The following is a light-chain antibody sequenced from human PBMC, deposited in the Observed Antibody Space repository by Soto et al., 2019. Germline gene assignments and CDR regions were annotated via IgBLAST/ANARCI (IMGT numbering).Light chain of an antibody. J-gene: IGLJ2*01. CDR3: SSYAGSMNWI. CDR1: SSDVGGHNH. Sequence: QSALTQPPSASGSPGQSVTISCTGSSSDVGGHNHVSWYQQHPGKAPKLMIYEVSKRPSGVPDRFSGSKSVNTASLTVSGLQAEDEADYYCSSYAGSMNWIFGGGTKLTVL. CDR2: EVS. V-gene: IGLV2-8*01.